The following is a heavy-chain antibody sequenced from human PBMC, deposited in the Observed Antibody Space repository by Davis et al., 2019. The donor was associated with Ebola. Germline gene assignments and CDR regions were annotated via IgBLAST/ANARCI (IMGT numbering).Heavy chain of an antibody. CDR1: GVSVSSGG. Sequence: PSETLSLTCAISGVSVSSGGWNWIRQSPSRGLEWLGRTYYSSKWYNDYAVSVKSRITINPDTSKNQFSLQLNSVTPEDTALYYCARGWLRGGMDVWGEGTTVTV. CDR3: ARGWLRGGMDV. CDR2: TYYSSKWYN. V-gene: IGHV6-1*01. J-gene: IGHJ6*02. D-gene: IGHD5-18*01.